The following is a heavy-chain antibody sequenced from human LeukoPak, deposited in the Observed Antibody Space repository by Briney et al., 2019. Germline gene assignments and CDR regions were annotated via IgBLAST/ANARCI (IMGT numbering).Heavy chain of an antibody. J-gene: IGHJ4*01. Sequence: PGGSLRLSCAASGFTFSSYAMHWVRQAPGKVLEWGAVISYDGSNKYYADSVKGRFTISRDNSKTTLYLQMNSLRAEDTAVYYCASLGGTIDGDYWGQGTLVPVSS. CDR3: ASLGGTIDGDY. CDR1: GFTFSSYA. V-gene: IGHV3-30*04. D-gene: IGHD2-2*01. CDR2: ISYDGSNK.